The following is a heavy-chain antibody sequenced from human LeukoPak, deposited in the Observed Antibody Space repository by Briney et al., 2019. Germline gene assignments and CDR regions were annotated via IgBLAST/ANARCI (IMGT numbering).Heavy chain of an antibody. CDR1: GFTLSSYS. V-gene: IGHV3-21*01. Sequence: PWRGLRLSCAASGFTLSSYSMNWGRQAPGEGLGWVSSISRSSSYIYYADSVKGRFTISRDNAKNSLYLQMNSLRAEDTAVYYCASSIREPYQLLFRGGRRFDPWGQGTLVTVSS. CDR3: ASSIREPYQLLFRGGRRFDP. D-gene: IGHD2-2*01. CDR2: ISRSSSYI. J-gene: IGHJ5*02.